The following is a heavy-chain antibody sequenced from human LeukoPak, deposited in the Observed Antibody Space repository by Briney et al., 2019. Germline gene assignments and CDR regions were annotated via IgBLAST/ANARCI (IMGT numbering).Heavy chain of an antibody. V-gene: IGHV3-33*06. D-gene: IGHD3-10*01. CDR2: IWYDGSNK. Sequence: GGSLRLSCAASGFTFSSYGMHWVRQAPGKGLERVAVIWYDGSNKYYADSVKGRFTISRDNSKNTLYLQMNSLRAEDTAVYYCAKDEYYYGSGPFDPWGQGTLVIVSS. CDR3: AKDEYYYGSGPFDP. J-gene: IGHJ5*02. CDR1: GFTFSSYG.